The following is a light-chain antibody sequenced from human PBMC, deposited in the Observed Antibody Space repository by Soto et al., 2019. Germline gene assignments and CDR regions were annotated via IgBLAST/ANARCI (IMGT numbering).Light chain of an antibody. CDR2: LNSDGSH. J-gene: IGLJ2*01. CDR1: SGHSSYA. CDR3: SSFAGNNNLV. Sequence: QPVLTQSPSASASLGASVKLTCTLSSGHSSYAIAWHQQQPEKGPRYLMKLNSDGSHSKGDGIPDRFSGSKSGNTASLTVSGLQAEDEADYYCSSFAGNNNLVFGGGTKLTVL. V-gene: IGLV4-69*01.